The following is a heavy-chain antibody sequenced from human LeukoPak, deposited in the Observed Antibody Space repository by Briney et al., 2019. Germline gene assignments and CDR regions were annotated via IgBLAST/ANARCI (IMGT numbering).Heavy chain of an antibody. CDR2: MNPNSGNT. CDR1: GYTFTSYD. J-gene: IGHJ4*02. V-gene: IGHV1-8*01. D-gene: IGHD3-3*01. Sequence: GASVKVSCKASGYTFTSYDINWVRQATGQGLEWMGWMNPNSGNTGYAQKFQGRVTMTRNTSISTAYMELSSLRSEDTAVYYCARGSRGFTIFGVATTRYYFDYWGQGTLVTVSS. CDR3: ARGSRGFTIFGVATTRYYFDY.